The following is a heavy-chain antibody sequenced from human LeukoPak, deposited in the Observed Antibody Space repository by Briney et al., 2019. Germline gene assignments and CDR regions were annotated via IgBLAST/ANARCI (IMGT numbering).Heavy chain of an antibody. V-gene: IGHV4-38-2*02. CDR1: GYSISNNFY. D-gene: IGHD6-19*01. CDR2: INHSWST. J-gene: IGHJ6*03. Sequence: SETLSLTCTVSGYSISNNFYWAWIRQSPGKGLEWIVSINHSWSTYYNPSLKSRVTISVDTSKNQFSLKLTSVTAADTAVYYCARRITYSSGWSISGYYYYMDVWGKGTTVTISS. CDR3: ARRITYSSGWSISGYYYYMDV.